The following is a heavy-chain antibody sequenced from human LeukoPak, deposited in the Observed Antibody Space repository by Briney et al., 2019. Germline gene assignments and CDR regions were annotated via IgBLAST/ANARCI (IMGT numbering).Heavy chain of an antibody. CDR3: AKGFRGPNFDH. Sequence: SETLPLTCTVSGYSISSGFYWGWIRQPPGKGLEWIGYIYHGGRTDYNPSLKSRVTISVDTSKNQFSLKLSSVTAADTTVYFCAKGFRGPNFDHWGQGTLVTVSS. D-gene: IGHD3-10*01. CDR2: IYHGGRT. CDR1: GYSISSGFY. V-gene: IGHV4-38-2*02. J-gene: IGHJ4*02.